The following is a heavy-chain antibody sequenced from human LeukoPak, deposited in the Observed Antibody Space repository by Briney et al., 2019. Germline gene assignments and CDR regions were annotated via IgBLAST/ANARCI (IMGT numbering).Heavy chain of an antibody. D-gene: IGHD3-22*01. J-gene: IGHJ3*02. CDR1: GFTFSSYG. V-gene: IGHV3-21*01. CDR3: AREHYYDSSGYYYDAFDI. CDR2: ISSSSSYI. Sequence: GGSLRLSCAASGFTFSSYGMNWVRQAPGKGLEWVSSISSSSSYIYYADSVKGRFTISRDNAKNSLYLQMNSLRAEDTAVYYCAREHYYDSSGYYYDAFDIWGQGTMVTVSS.